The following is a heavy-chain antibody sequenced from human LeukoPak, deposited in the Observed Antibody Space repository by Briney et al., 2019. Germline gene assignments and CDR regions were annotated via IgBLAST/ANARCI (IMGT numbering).Heavy chain of an antibody. CDR2: IIPIFGTA. CDR1: GYTFTGYY. D-gene: IGHD3-16*01. J-gene: IGHJ3*02. Sequence: SVKVSCKASGYTFTGYYMHWVRQAPGQGLEWMGGIIPIFGTANYAQKFQGRVTITADESTSTAYMELSSLRSEDTAVYYCARDGDAGGGAFDIWGQGTMVTVSS. CDR3: ARDGDAGGGAFDI. V-gene: IGHV1-69*13.